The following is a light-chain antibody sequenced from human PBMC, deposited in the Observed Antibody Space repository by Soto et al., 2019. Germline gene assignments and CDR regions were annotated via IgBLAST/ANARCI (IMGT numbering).Light chain of an antibody. CDR2: AAS. CDR3: HPYYTSSQWT. V-gene: IGKV1-39*01. CDR1: QSISSY. Sequence: DGQMTQYPSSLSASVGDRVTITCRASQSISSYLNWYQQKPGKAPKLLIYAASSLQSGVPSRFSGSGSGTDFTLTISSLLPEDFAIHYCHPYYTSSQWTFCQGTMV. J-gene: IGKJ1*01.